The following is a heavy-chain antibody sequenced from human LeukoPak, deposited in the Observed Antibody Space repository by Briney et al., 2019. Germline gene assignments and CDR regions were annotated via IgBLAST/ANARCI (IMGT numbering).Heavy chain of an antibody. CDR1: GFTFSSYA. CDR2: ISGSGGST. CDR3: ARAPLLWFGELTGDAFDI. J-gene: IGHJ3*02. D-gene: IGHD3-10*01. V-gene: IGHV3-23*01. Sequence: GGSLRLSCAASGFTFSSYAMSWVRQAPGKGLEWVSAISGSGGSTYYADSVKGRFTISRDNSKNSLYLQMNSLRAEDTAVYYCARAPLLWFGELTGDAFDIWGQGTMVTVSS.